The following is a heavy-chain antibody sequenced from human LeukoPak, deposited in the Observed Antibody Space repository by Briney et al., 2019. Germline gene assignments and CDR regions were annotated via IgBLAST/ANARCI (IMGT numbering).Heavy chain of an antibody. V-gene: IGHV3-21*01. D-gene: IGHD6-13*01. CDR1: GFTFSSYS. Sequence: GGSLRLSCAASGFTFSSYSMNWVRQAPGKGLEWVSSISSSSSCIYYADSVKGRFTISRDNAKDSLYLQMNSLRAEDTAVYYCARDRQQDYFDYWGQGTLVTVSS. CDR2: ISSSSSCI. J-gene: IGHJ4*02. CDR3: ARDRQQDYFDY.